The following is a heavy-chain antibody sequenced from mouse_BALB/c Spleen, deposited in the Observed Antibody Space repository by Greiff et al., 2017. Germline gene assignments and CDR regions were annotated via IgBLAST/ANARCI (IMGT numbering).Heavy chain of an antibody. J-gene: IGHJ4*01. V-gene: IGHV1S81*02. D-gene: IGHD1-2*01. CDR2: INPSNGRT. CDR3: ARSPATRAMDY. Sequence: QVQLQQPGAELVKPGASVKLSCKASGYTFTSYWMHWVKQRPGQGLEWIGEINPSNGRTNYNEKFKSKATLTVDKSSSTAYMQLSSLTSEDSAVYYCARSPATRAMDYWGQGTSVTVSS. CDR1: GYTFTSYW.